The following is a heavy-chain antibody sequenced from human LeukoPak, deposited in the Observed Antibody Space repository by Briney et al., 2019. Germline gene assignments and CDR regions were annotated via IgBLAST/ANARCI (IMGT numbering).Heavy chain of an antibody. V-gene: IGHV3-74*01. J-gene: IGHJ4*02. D-gene: IGHD4-23*01. Sequence: PGGSLRLSCAASGFTFSSYWMHWVRQAPGKGLVWVSRINSDGSSTSYADSVKGRFTFSRDNAKNTLYLQMNSLRAEDTAVYYCARGFKYGGNSNMDYWGRGTLVTVSS. CDR2: INSDGSST. CDR1: GFTFSSYW. CDR3: ARGFKYGGNSNMDY.